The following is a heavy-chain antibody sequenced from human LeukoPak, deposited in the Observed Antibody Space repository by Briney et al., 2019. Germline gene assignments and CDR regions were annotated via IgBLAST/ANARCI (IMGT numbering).Heavy chain of an antibody. V-gene: IGHV3-9*01. CDR1: GFTFDDYA. CDR3: ARTDCGGDCYSSRGWFDP. Sequence: PGGSLRLSCAASGFTFDDYAMHWVRQAPGKGLEWVSGISWNSGSIGYADSVKGRFTISRDNAKNSLYLQMNSLRAEDTAVYYCARTDCGGDCYSSRGWFDPWGQGTLVTVSS. J-gene: IGHJ5*02. CDR2: ISWNSGSI. D-gene: IGHD2-21*02.